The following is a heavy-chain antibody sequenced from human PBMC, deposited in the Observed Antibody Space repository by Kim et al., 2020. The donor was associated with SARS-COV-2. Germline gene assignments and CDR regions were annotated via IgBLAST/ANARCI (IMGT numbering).Heavy chain of an antibody. V-gene: IGHV4-59*01. CDR2: IYYSGST. Sequence: SETLSHTCTVSGGSISSYYWSWIRQPPGKGLEWIGYIYYSGSTNYNPSLKSRVTISVDTSKNQFSLKLSSVTAADTAVYYCAREPDYGDYFDYWGQGTLVTVSS. J-gene: IGHJ4*02. D-gene: IGHD4-17*01. CDR3: AREPDYGDYFDY. CDR1: GGSISSYY.